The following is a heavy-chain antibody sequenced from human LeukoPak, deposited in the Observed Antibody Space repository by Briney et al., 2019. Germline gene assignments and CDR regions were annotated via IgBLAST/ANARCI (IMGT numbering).Heavy chain of an antibody. CDR2: IIPILGIA. V-gene: IGHV1-69*04. Sequence: VASVKVSFKASGGTFSSYAISWVRQAPGQGLEWMGRIIPILGIANYAQKFQGRVTITADKSTSTAYMELSSLRSEDTAVYYCARARRGDYYDSSGYYPKYYFDYWGQGTLVTVSS. D-gene: IGHD3-22*01. J-gene: IGHJ4*02. CDR1: GGTFSSYA. CDR3: ARARRGDYYDSSGYYPKYYFDY.